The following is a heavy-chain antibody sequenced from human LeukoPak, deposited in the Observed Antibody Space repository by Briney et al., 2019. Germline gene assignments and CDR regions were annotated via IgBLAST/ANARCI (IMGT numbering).Heavy chain of an antibody. CDR1: GGSFSGYY. Sequence: PSETLSLTCAVYGGSFSGYYWSWIRQPPGKGLEWIGEIKHSGSTNYNPSLKSRVTISVDTSKNQFSLKLSSVTAADTAVYYCARGRDRITMIVVVIPRPYFDYWGQGTLVTVSS. V-gene: IGHV4-34*01. CDR3: ARGRDRITMIVVVIPRPYFDY. D-gene: IGHD3-22*01. J-gene: IGHJ4*02. CDR2: IKHSGST.